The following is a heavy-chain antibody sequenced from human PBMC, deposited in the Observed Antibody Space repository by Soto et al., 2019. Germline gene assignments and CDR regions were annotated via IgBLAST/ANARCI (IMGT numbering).Heavy chain of an antibody. V-gene: IGHV1-69*01. Sequence: QVQLVQSGAEVKKPGSSVKVSCKASGGTFSSYAISWVRQAPGQGLEWMGGIIPIFGTANYAQKFQGRVTITADESTSTAYMELSSLRSEDTAVYYCASGYSCSSTSWYVGWFDPWGQGTLVTVSS. CDR1: GGTFSSYA. D-gene: IGHD2-2*01. CDR3: ASGYSCSSTSWYVGWFDP. J-gene: IGHJ5*02. CDR2: IIPIFGTA.